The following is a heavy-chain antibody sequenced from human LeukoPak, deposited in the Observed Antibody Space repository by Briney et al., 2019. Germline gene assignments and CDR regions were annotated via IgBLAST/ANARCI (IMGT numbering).Heavy chain of an antibody. CDR1: GFTFKLYW. CDR2: INDDGSDT. CDR3: VRGGPSTWS. J-gene: IGHJ5*02. V-gene: IGHV3-74*01. Sequence: GGYLRLSCAASGFTFKLYWMHWVRQVPGKRPVWVSRINDDGSDTIYADSVRGRFTISRDDAKNTVYLQMNNLRAEDTAVYYCVRGGPSTWSWGQGTLVTVSS. D-gene: IGHD2-15*01.